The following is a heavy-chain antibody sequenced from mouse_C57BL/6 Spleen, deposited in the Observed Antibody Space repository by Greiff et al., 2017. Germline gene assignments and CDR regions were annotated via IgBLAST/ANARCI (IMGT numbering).Heavy chain of an antibody. CDR1: GFSLTSYG. CDR3: DRNWDYYGSSSRYWYFDV. Sequence: QVQLQQSGPGLVQPSQSLSITCTVSGFSLTSYGVHWVRQSPGKGLEWLGVIWSGGSTDYNAAFISRLSISKDNSKSPVFFKKNSLQADDTAIYYWDRNWDYYGSSSRYWYFDVWGTGTTVTVSS. D-gene: IGHD1-1*01. J-gene: IGHJ1*03. V-gene: IGHV2-2*01. CDR2: IWSGGST.